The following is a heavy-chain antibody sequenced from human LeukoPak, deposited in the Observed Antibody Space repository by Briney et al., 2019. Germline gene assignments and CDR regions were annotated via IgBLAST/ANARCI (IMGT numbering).Heavy chain of an antibody. CDR2: IYYSGST. Sequence: PSETLSLTCTVSGGSISSYYWSWIRQPPGKGLEWIGYIYYSGSTNYNPSLKSRVTISVDMSKNQFSLKLSSVTAADTAVYYCARADVLRYFDWLDSGYYFDYWGQGTLVTVSS. CDR1: GGSISSYY. V-gene: IGHV4-59*01. J-gene: IGHJ4*02. CDR3: ARADVLRYFDWLDSGYYFDY. D-gene: IGHD3-9*01.